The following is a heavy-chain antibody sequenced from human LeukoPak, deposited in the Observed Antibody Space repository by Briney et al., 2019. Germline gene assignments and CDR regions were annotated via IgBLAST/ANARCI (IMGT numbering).Heavy chain of an antibody. CDR2: ISNDGGNK. V-gene: IGHV3-30-3*01. D-gene: IGHD5-18*01. J-gene: IGHJ4*02. Sequence: AGGSLRLSCAASGYTFSRYEMHWVRQAPGKGLKWVTLISNDGGNKYYADSVKGRFTISRDNSKNTLSLQMNSLRVEDTAVYYCATLFVATAPPDYWGQGTLVTVSS. CDR1: GYTFSRYE. CDR3: ATLFVATAPPDY.